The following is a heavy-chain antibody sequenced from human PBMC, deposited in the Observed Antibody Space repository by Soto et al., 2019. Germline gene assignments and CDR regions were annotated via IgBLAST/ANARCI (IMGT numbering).Heavy chain of an antibody. CDR2: IYEGGNT. Sequence: SETLSLTCTVSGGSINSAGHSWGWVRQSPGKGLEWIGHIYEGGNTYYTPSLESRVAISTDKSKNQFSLRLSSVTAADTAVYYCVRRSPEDAFDIWGQGTMVTVSS. V-gene: IGHV4-30-2*06. J-gene: IGHJ3*02. CDR3: VRRSPEDAFDI. CDR1: GGSINSAGHS.